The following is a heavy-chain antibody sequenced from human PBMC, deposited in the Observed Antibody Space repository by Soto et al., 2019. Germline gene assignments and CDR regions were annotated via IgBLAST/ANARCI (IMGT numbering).Heavy chain of an antibody. CDR3: ARAGGLGAVAVDY. CDR1: GGSIRSGGYS. Sequence: QLQLQESGSGLVKPSQTLSLTCAVSGGSIRSGGYSWSWIRQTPGKGLEWIGYIYHSGSTYYNPFLRSRVTISVDRSKNQFSLKLSSVTAADTAVYYCARAGGLGAVAVDYWGQGTLVTVSS. V-gene: IGHV4-30-2*01. CDR2: IYHSGST. J-gene: IGHJ4*02. D-gene: IGHD6-19*01.